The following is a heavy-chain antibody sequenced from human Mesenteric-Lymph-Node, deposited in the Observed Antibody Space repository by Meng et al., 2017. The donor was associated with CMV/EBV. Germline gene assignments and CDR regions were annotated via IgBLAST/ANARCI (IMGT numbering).Heavy chain of an antibody. Sequence: GSLRLSCAVYGGSFSGYYWSWIRQPPGKGLEWIGEINHSGSTNYNPSLKSRVTISVDTSKNQFSLKLSSVTAADTAVYYCATTLGYFDYWGQGTLVTVSS. CDR3: ATTLGYFDY. CDR1: GGSFSGYY. J-gene: IGHJ4*02. CDR2: INHSGST. V-gene: IGHV4-34*01.